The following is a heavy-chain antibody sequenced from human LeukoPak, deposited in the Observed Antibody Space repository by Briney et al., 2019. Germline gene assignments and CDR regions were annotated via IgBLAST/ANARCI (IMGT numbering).Heavy chain of an antibody. V-gene: IGHV3-43*02. CDR1: GFTFDDYP. Sequence: GGSLRLSCAASGFTFDDYPMYWVRQAPGKGLDWVSLISGDGSNIYYADSLKGRITISRDNSKNSLYFQMDTLTTEDTDFYYCAKGGSSDSWYGWFDPWGQGTLVTVSS. CDR3: AKGGSSDSWYGWFDP. D-gene: IGHD6-13*01. J-gene: IGHJ5*02. CDR2: ISGDGSNI.